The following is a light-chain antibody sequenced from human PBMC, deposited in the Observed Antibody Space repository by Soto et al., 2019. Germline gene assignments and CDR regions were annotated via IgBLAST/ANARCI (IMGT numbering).Light chain of an antibody. CDR3: QHYNSYSEA. CDR1: QSVRNW. Sequence: DIQMTQSPSTLFASVGDRVTITCRASQSVRNWLAWYQQKPGRAPHLLIYDSSTLEPGVPSRFRGSGSGTEFTLTINGLQPDDFGTYYCQHYNSYSEAFGQGTKV. J-gene: IGKJ1*01. CDR2: DSS. V-gene: IGKV1-5*01.